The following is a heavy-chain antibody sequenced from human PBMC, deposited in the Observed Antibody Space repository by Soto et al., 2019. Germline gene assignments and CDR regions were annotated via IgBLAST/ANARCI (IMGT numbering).Heavy chain of an antibody. J-gene: IGHJ4*02. CDR1: GGSISSRSYY. Sequence: PSETLSLTCTVSGGSISSRSYYWGWIRQPPGKGLEWIGSLYYSGSTYYNPSLKSRVTISVDTSKNQFSLKLSSVTAADTAVYYCARQRYYDSSGYYSDYWGQGTLVTVPS. CDR2: LYYSGST. CDR3: ARQRYYDSSGYYSDY. V-gene: IGHV4-39*01. D-gene: IGHD3-22*01.